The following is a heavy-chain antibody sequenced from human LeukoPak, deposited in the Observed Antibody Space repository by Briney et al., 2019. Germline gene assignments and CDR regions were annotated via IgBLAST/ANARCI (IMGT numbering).Heavy chain of an antibody. V-gene: IGHV3-11*01. CDR2: ISSSGSTI. D-gene: IGHD3-22*01. J-gene: IGHJ4*02. CDR1: GFTFSDYY. Sequence: PGGSLRLSCAASGFTFSDYYMSWIRQAPGKGLEWVSYISSSGSTIYYADSVKGRSTISRDNAKNSLYLQMNSLRAEDTAVYYCARDKHYDSSGYYNYWGQGTLVTVSS. CDR3: ARDKHYDSSGYYNY.